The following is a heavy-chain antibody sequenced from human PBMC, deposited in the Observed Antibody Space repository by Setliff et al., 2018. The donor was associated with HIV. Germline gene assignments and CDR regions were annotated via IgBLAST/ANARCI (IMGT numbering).Heavy chain of an antibody. D-gene: IGHD2-2*01. CDR3: AHISRVAYVNIKYYFDY. Sequence: SGPTLVNPTQTLTLTCTLSGFTLSTSGVGVGWIRQPPGKAPEWLALIYWDDDKRYSPSLKSRLTITKDTSKNQVVLTMTNMDPVYTATYYCAHISRVAYVNIKYYFDYWGQGTLVTVSS. CDR2: IYWDDDK. V-gene: IGHV2-5*02. J-gene: IGHJ4*02. CDR1: GFTLSTSGVG.